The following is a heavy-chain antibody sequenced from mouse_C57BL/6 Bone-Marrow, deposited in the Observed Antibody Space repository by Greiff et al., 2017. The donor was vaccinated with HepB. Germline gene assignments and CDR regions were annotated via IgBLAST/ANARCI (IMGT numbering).Heavy chain of an antibody. Sequence: QVQLQQPGAELVKPGASVKLSCKASGYTFTSYWMQWVKQRPGQGLEWIGEIDPSDSYTNYNQKFKGKATLTVDTSSSTAYMQLSSLTSEDSAVYYCANSLITTVANRDYFDYWGQGTTLTVSS. CDR3: ANSLITTVANRDYFDY. D-gene: IGHD1-1*01. J-gene: IGHJ2*01. CDR1: GYTFTSYW. CDR2: IDPSDSYT. V-gene: IGHV1-50*01.